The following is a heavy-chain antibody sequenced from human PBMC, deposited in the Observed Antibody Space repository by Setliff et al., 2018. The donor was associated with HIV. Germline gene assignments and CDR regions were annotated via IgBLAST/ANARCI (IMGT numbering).Heavy chain of an antibody. V-gene: IGHV3-66*02. CDR1: GFIVSSNY. CDR2: IYSGDST. CDR3: ARGVPYSSSSEYYYYYYYMDV. J-gene: IGHJ6*03. Sequence: GGSLRLSCAASGFIVSSNYMSWVRQAPGKGLEWVSIIYSGDSTYYADSVKGRFTISRDNSKSTLYLQMNSLRGEDTAVYYCARGVPYSSSSEYYYYYYYMDVWGTGTTVTVSS. D-gene: IGHD6-6*01.